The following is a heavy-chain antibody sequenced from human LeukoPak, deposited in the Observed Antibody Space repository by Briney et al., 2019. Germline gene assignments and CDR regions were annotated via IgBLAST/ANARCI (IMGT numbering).Heavy chain of an antibody. Sequence: PSETLSLTCTVSGGSISSYYWSWIRQPPGKGLEWIGYIYYSGSTNYNPSLKSRITIPLDTSKNQFSLKLSSVTAADTAVYYCARLAAPIVPSIGAAAHYWGQGTLVTVSS. J-gene: IGHJ4*02. D-gene: IGHD6-13*01. CDR2: IYYSGST. CDR3: ARLAAPIVPSIGAAAHY. CDR1: GGSISSYY. V-gene: IGHV4-59*12.